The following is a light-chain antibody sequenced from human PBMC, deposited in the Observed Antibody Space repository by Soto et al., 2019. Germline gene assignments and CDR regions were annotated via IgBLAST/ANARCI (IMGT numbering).Light chain of an antibody. CDR2: WAS. Sequence: DAVVTQSPDSLAASLGERATINCKSSQSVLYTSNNKNYLAWYQQKPGQPPKLLIYWASIRASGVPDRFSGSGSGTDFTLTISSLQAEDVAVYHCQQYLHTPRTFGQGTKVEIK. CDR1: QSVLYTSNNKNY. CDR3: QQYLHTPRT. J-gene: IGKJ1*01. V-gene: IGKV4-1*01.